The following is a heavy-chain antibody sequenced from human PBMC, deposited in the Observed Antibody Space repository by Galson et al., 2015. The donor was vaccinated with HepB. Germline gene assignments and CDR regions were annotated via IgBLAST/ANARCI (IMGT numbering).Heavy chain of an antibody. CDR1: GFTFRSYS. CDR2: ISSSSSYI. D-gene: IGHD2-2*01. CDR3: ARDGCSSTSCYYYGMDV. V-gene: IGHV3-21*01. Sequence: SLRLSCAASGFTFRSYSMNWVRQAPGKGLEWVSSISSSSSYIYYADLVKGRFTISRDNAKNSLYLQMNSLRAEDTAVYYCARDGCSSTSCYYYGMDVWGQGTTVTVSS. J-gene: IGHJ6*02.